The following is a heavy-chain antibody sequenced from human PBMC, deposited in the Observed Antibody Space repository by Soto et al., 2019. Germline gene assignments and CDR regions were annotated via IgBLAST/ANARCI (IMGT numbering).Heavy chain of an antibody. V-gene: IGHV1-69*13. CDR3: AMTTLYTSPYYFDY. D-gene: IGHD3-16*02. CDR2: IIPIFGTA. J-gene: IGHJ4*02. Sequence: GASVKVSCKASGGTFSSYAISWVRQAPGQGLEWMGGIIPIFGTANYAQKFQGRVTITADESTSTAYMELSSLRSEDTAVYYCAMTTLYTSPYYFDYWGQGTLVTVSS. CDR1: GGTFSSYA.